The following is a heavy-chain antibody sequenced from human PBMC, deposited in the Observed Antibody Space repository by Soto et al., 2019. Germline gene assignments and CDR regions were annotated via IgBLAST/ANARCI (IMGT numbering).Heavy chain of an antibody. CDR2: IGTAGDT. CDR3: ARALYDSSGYYYGFDY. J-gene: IGHJ4*02. Sequence: EVQLVESGGGLVQPGGSLRLSCAASGFTFSSYDMHWVRQATGKGLEWVSAIGTAGDTYYPGSVKGRFTISREYAKNSLYLQMNSLRAGDTAVYYCARALYDSSGYYYGFDYWGQGTLVTVSS. D-gene: IGHD3-22*01. CDR1: GFTFSSYD. V-gene: IGHV3-13*01.